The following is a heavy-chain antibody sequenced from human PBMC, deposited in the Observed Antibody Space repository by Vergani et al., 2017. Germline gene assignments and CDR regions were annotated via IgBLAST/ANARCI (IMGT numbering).Heavy chain of an antibody. D-gene: IGHD3-10*01. CDR3: ARLAIGGSGSYYPPNYGMDV. V-gene: IGHV4-34*01. CDR2: INHSGST. CDR1: GGSFSGYY. Sequence: QVQLQQWGAGLLKPSETLSLTCAVYGGSFSGYYWSWIRQPPGKGLEWIGEINHSGSTNYNPSLKSRVTRSVDTSKNQFSLKLSSVTAADTAGYYCARLAIGGSGSYYPPNYGMDVWGQGTTVTVSS. J-gene: IGHJ6*02.